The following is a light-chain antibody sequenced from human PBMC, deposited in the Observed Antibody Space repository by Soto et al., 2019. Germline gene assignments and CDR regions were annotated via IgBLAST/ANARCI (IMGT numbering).Light chain of an antibody. V-gene: IGKV1-5*03. Sequence: ISQSPSTLSASVGDRVTIPCRASQSISSWLAWYQQKPGKAPKLLIYKASSLESGVPSRFSGSGSGTEFTLTISSLQPDDFATYYCQQYNSYSITFGQGTRLEI. CDR3: QQYNSYSIT. CDR1: QSISSW. J-gene: IGKJ5*01. CDR2: KAS.